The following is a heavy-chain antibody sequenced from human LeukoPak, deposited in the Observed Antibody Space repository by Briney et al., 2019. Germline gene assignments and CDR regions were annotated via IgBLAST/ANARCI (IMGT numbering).Heavy chain of an antibody. V-gene: IGHV3-48*04. J-gene: IGHJ3*02. D-gene: IGHD2-2*01. CDR3: AKDTRGLVTSAFDI. CDR1: GFTFSSYS. CDR2: ISSDSSTI. Sequence: GGSLRLSCAASGFTFSSYSMNWVRQAPGKGLEWVSYISSDSSTIYYADSVKGRFTISRDNAKNSLYLQMNSLRAEDTALYYCAKDTRGLVTSAFDIWGQGTMVTVSS.